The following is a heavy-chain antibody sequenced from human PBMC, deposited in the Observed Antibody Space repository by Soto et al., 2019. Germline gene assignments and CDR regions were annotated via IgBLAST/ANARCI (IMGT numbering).Heavy chain of an antibody. CDR1: GYTFTSYY. Sequence: QVQLVQSGAEVKKPGASVKVSCKASGYTFTSYYMHWVRQAPGQGLEWMGIINPSGGSTSYAQKFQGRGTMTRDTSTSTVYMELSSLRSEDTAVYYCARAAAGIHYFDYWGQGTLVTVSS. V-gene: IGHV1-46*03. D-gene: IGHD6-13*01. CDR3: ARAAAGIHYFDY. J-gene: IGHJ4*02. CDR2: INPSGGST.